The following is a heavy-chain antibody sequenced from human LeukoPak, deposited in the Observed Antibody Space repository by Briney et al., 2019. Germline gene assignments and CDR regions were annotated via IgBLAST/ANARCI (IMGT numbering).Heavy chain of an antibody. CDR1: GGSFSSSTFF. V-gene: IGHV4-39*07. CDR2: IYLSGST. J-gene: IGHJ4*02. D-gene: IGHD6-13*01. CDR3: ARSIAAAAPFGY. Sequence: SETLSLTCTVSGGSFSSSTFFWGWIRQPPGEGLEWIGSIYLSGSTYYNPSLKSRVTISVDTSKNQFSLKLSSVTAADTAVYYCARSIAAAAPFGYWGQGTLVTVSS.